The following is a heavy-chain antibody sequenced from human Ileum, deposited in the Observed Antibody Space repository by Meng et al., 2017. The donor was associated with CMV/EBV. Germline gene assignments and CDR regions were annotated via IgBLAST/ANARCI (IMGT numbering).Heavy chain of an antibody. CDR2: IKQDGSEK. CDR3: ASSFGMDV. V-gene: IGHV3-7*01. CDR1: GFTLSSYW. J-gene: IGHJ6*02. Sequence: GGSLRLSCAASGFTLSSYWMSWVRQAPGKGLEWVANIKQDGSEKYYVDSVKGRFTISRDNAKNSLYLQMNSLRAEDTAVYYCASSFGMDVWGQGTTVTVSS.